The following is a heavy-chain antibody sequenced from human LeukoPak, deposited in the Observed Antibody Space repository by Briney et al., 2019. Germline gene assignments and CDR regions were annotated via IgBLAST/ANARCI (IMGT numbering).Heavy chain of an antibody. D-gene: IGHD3-16*01. Sequence: SGPTLVKPTQTLTLTCTFSGFSLSTSGVGVGWIRQPPGKALEWLALIYWDDDKRYSPSPKSRLTITKDTSKNQVVLTMTNMDPLDTATYYCAHSPDRGGAFDIWGQGTMVTVSS. CDR1: GFSLSTSGVG. CDR3: AHSPDRGGAFDI. CDR2: IYWDDDK. J-gene: IGHJ3*02. V-gene: IGHV2-5*02.